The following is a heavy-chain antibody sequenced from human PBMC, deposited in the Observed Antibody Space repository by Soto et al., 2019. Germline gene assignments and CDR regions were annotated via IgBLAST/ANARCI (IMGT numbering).Heavy chain of an antibody. CDR3: ASPGIYYYDSSAPSHAFDI. CDR1: GGTFSSYA. J-gene: IGHJ3*02. Sequence: ASVKVSCKASGGTFSSYAISWVRQAPGQGLEWMGGIIPIFGTANYAQKFQGRVTITADESTSTAYMELSSLRSEDTAVYYCASPGIYYYDSSAPSHAFDIWGKGKMVTVPS. D-gene: IGHD3-22*01. V-gene: IGHV1-69*13. CDR2: IIPIFGTA.